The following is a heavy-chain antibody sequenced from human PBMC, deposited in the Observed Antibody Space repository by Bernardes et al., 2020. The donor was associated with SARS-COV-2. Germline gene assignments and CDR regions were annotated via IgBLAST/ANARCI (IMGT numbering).Heavy chain of an antibody. J-gene: IGHJ5*02. V-gene: IGHV1-2*02. D-gene: IGHD2-2*01. CDR2: INPNSGST. Sequence: ASLKAYCKASGYTFTGYYMHWVRQAPGQGLEWMGWINPNSGSTFYTQKFQGRVTLTRDTSISTAYMELSSLRSDDTAVYYCARPLVPAALIGNWFGPWGQGTLVTVSS. CDR1: GYTFTGYY. CDR3: ARPLVPAALIGNWFGP.